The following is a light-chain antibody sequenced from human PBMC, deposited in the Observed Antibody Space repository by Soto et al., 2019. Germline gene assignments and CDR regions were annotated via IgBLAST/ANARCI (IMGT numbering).Light chain of an antibody. Sequence: EIVLTQSPGSLSLSPGERATLSCRASQSVGYNMAWYQQKPGQPPKLLIFGASNRATDIPARFSGGGSGTDFTLTISRLEPDDFALYYCQQYGSSPPWTFGQGTKVDI. V-gene: IGKV3-20*01. CDR3: QQYGSSPPWT. CDR2: GAS. J-gene: IGKJ1*01. CDR1: QSVGYN.